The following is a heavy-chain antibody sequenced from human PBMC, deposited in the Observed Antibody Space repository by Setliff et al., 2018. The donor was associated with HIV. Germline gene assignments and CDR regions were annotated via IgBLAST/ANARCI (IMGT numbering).Heavy chain of an antibody. CDR1: GGSLSSYY. CDR3: ARRGAYYDILTGYRSHYFDY. V-gene: IGHV4-34*01. Sequence: SETLSLTCTVSGGSLSSYYWIWIRQPPGKGLEWIGEINNSGSTHYNPSLKSRFTISVDTSKNQFSLKMSSVTAADTAVYYCARRGAYYDILTGYRSHYFDYWGQGSLVTVSS. J-gene: IGHJ4*02. CDR2: INNSGST. D-gene: IGHD3-9*01.